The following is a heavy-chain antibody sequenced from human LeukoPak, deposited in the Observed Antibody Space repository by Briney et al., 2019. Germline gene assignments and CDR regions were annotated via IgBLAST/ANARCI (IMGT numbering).Heavy chain of an antibody. V-gene: IGHV3-21*01. Sequence: PWGSLRLSCAASGFTFSSYSMNWVRQAPGKGLEWVSSISSSSTYTYYADSVKGRFTISRDNAKNSLYLQMNSLRAEDTAVYYCARDRGAFDIWGQGT. J-gene: IGHJ3*02. CDR1: GFTFSSYS. CDR3: ARDRGAFDI. CDR2: ISSSSTYT.